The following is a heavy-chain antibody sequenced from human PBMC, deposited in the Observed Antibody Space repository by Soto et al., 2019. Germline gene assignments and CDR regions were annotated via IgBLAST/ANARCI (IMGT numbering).Heavy chain of an antibody. Sequence: GGSLRFSCAASGFTFSSYGMHWVRQAPGKGLEWVAVISYDGSNKYYADSVKGRFTISRDNSKNTLYLQMNSLRAEDTAVYYCAKDGSNYVSWYYYYGMDVWGQGTTVTVSS. CDR1: GFTFSSYG. CDR2: ISYDGSNK. J-gene: IGHJ6*02. CDR3: AKDGSNYVSWYYYYGMDV. D-gene: IGHD4-4*01. V-gene: IGHV3-30*18.